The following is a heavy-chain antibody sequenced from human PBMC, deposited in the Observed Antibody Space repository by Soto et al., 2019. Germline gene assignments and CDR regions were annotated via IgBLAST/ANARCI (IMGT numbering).Heavy chain of an antibody. CDR2: IKPSGGST. V-gene: IGHV1-46*01. CDR3: AREPNIAAFDP. J-gene: IGHJ5*02. D-gene: IGHD6-6*01. CDR1: GYTFTSYY. Sequence: GASVKVSCKASGYTFTSYYMHWVRQAPGQGLEWMGIIKPSGGSTSYAQKFQGRVTMTRDTSTSTVYMELSSLRSEDTAVYYCAREPNIAAFDPWGQGTLVTVSS.